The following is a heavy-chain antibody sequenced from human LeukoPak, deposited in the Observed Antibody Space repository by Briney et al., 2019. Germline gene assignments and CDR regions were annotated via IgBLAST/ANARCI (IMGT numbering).Heavy chain of an antibody. CDR3: ARESSSWAPDAFDI. D-gene: IGHD6-13*01. J-gene: IGHJ3*02. V-gene: IGHV4-4*07. Sequence: PSETLSLTCTVSGGSISSYYWSWIRQPAGKGLEWIGRIYTSGSTNYNPSLKSRVTMSVDTSKNQFSLKLSSVTAAETAVYYCARESSSWAPDAFDIWGQGTMVTVSS. CDR2: IYTSGST. CDR1: GGSISSYY.